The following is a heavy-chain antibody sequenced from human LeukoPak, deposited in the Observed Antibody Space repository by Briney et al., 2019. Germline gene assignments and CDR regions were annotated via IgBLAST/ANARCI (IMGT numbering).Heavy chain of an antibody. V-gene: IGHV4-34*01. J-gene: IGHJ6*03. Sequence: SETLSLTCAVYGGSFSGYYWSWIRQPPGKGLEWIGEVNHSGSTNYNPSLKSRVTISVDTSKNQFSLKLSSVTAADTAVYYCARHRYYYRSGSYYGAPYCMDVWGKGTTVTISS. CDR2: VNHSGST. CDR1: GGSFSGYY. D-gene: IGHD3-10*01. CDR3: ARHRYYYRSGSYYGAPYCMDV.